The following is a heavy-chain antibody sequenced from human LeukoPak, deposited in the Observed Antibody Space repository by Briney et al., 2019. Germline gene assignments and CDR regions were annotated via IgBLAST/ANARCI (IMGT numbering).Heavy chain of an antibody. Sequence: GGSLRLSCAASGFTFSSYGMHWVRQAPGKGLEWVAVISYDGSNKYYADSVKGRFTIFRDNSKNTLYLQMNSLRAEDTAVYYCAKVGAAAGIDYWGQGTLVTVSS. CDR2: ISYDGSNK. D-gene: IGHD6-13*01. J-gene: IGHJ4*02. CDR3: AKVGAAAGIDY. CDR1: GFTFSSYG. V-gene: IGHV3-30*18.